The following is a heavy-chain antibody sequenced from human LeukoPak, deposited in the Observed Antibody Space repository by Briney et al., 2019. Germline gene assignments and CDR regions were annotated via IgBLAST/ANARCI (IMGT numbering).Heavy chain of an antibody. CDR1: GFTFSSCS. CDR2: ISSGSTTR. Sequence: GGSLRLSCVVSGFTFSSCSMNWVRQAPGKGLEWVAYISSGSTTRYYADSVKGRFTISRDNAKNSLYLQMNSLRDEDSAVYYCARDPHIAAAGTIFDYWGQGTLVTVSS. J-gene: IGHJ4*02. V-gene: IGHV3-48*02. CDR3: ARDPHIAAAGTIFDY. D-gene: IGHD6-13*01.